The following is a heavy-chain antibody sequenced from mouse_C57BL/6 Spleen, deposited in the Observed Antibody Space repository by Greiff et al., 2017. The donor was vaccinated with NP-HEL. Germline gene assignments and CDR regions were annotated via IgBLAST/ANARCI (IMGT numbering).Heavy chain of an antibody. V-gene: IGHV1-5*01. J-gene: IGHJ2*01. D-gene: IGHD2-14*01. CDR3: TRRYREYYFDY. CDR1: GYTFTSYW. Sequence: EVQLQESGTVLARPGASVKMSCKTSGYTFTSYWMHWVQQRPGQGLEWIGAIYPGNSDTSYNQKFKGKAKMTAVTSASTAYMELSRLTNEDSAVYYSTRRYREYYFDYWGQGTTLTVSS. CDR2: IYPGNSDT.